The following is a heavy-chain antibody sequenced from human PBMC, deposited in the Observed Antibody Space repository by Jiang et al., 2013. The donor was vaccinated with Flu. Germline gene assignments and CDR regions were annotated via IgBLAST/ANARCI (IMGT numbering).Heavy chain of an antibody. J-gene: IGHJ2*01. CDR2: IYYSGST. CDR1: GGSISSSSYY. Sequence: VKPSETLSLTCTVSGGSISSSSYYWGWIRQPPGKGLEWIGSIYYSGSTYYSPSLQSRVTISVDTSKNQFSLKLSSVTAADTAVYYCARRAPYYWYFDLWGRGTLVIVSS. V-gene: IGHV4-39*01. CDR3: ARRAPYYWYFDL.